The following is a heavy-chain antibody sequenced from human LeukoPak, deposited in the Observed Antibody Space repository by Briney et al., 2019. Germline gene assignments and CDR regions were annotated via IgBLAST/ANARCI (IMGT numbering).Heavy chain of an antibody. CDR3: ARDDYGDSSFDY. J-gene: IGHJ4*02. V-gene: IGHV3-11*01. Sequence: GGSLRLSCAASGFTFSDYYVSWIRQAPGKGLEWVSYISSSGSTIYYADSVKGRFTISRDNAKNSLYLQKNGLRAEDTAVYYCARDDYGDSSFDYWGQGTLVTVSS. D-gene: IGHD4-17*01. CDR2: ISSSGSTI. CDR1: GFTFSDYY.